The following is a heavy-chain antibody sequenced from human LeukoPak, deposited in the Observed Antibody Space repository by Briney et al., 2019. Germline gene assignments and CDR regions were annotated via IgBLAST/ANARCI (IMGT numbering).Heavy chain of an antibody. Sequence: SETLSLTCAVSGYSISSGYYWGWIRQPPGKGLEWIGNIYNSGSADYNPSLKSRVTISVDTSKNQFSLKLSSVTAADTAVYYCARRRVDSGNHHLDYWGQGTLVTVSS. CDR1: GYSISSGYY. D-gene: IGHD1-26*01. V-gene: IGHV4-38-2*01. CDR2: IYNSGSA. J-gene: IGHJ4*02. CDR3: ARRRVDSGNHHLDY.